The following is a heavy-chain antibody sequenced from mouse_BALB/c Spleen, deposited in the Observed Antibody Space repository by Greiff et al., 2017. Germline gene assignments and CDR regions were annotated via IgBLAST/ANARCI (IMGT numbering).Heavy chain of an antibody. CDR3: ARDDVYLYYYAMDY. V-gene: IGHV3-2*02. J-gene: IGHJ4*01. D-gene: IGHD2-3*01. Sequence: DVKLQESGPGLVKPSQSLSLTCTVTGYSITSDYAWNWIRQFPGNKLEWMGYISYSGSTSYNPSLKSRISITRDTSKNQFFLQLNSVTTEDTATYYCARDDVYLYYYAMDYGGKGTSVTVSS. CDR1: GYSITSDYA. CDR2: ISYSGST.